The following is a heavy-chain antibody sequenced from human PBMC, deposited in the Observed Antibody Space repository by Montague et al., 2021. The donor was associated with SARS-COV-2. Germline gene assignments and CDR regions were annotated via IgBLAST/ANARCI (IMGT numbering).Heavy chain of an antibody. J-gene: IGHJ4*02. V-gene: IGHV4-39*01. CDR3: ARQLPSYCSTNKCYPYYFDV. CDR1: VHSISRGTQA. D-gene: IGHD2-2*01. Sequence: SETLSLTCAGDVHSISRGTQAQSGRAHARTPGTSLIRRLSYAGRTYYNPSLRSRVSFSMDTSKNHFSLSLNSVTAADTAVYFCARQLPSYCSTNKCYPYYFDVWDQGALFTVSS. CDR2: LSYAGRT.